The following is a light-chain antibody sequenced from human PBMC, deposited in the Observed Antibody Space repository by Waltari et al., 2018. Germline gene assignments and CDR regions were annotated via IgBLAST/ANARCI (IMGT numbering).Light chain of an antibody. J-gene: IGKJ3*01. CDR2: EAS. Sequence: VTITCQANQDIRNNLNWYQQKPGKAPNLLIFEASTLETGVPSRFSGSGFGRDFSFTISSLQSEDIATYFCQQSNNLPVTFGPGTKVHIK. CDR3: QQSNNLPVT. CDR1: QDIRNN. V-gene: IGKV1-33*01.